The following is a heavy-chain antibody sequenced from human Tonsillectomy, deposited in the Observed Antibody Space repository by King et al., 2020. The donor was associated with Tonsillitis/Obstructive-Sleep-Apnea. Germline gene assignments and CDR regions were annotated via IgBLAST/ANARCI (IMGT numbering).Heavy chain of an antibody. V-gene: IGHV3-21*01. Sequence: EVQLVESGGGLVKPGGSLRLSCAASGFTISSFSMNWVRQAPGKGLEWLSSISSSSSYIYYADSVKGRFTISRDNAKNSLYLQMNSLRAEDTAVYYCARGDIVIVPSAIGDWVQG. CDR3: ARGDIVIVPSAIGD. D-gene: IGHD2-2*02. CDR1: GFTISSFS. CDR2: ISSSSSYI. J-gene: IGHJ1*01.